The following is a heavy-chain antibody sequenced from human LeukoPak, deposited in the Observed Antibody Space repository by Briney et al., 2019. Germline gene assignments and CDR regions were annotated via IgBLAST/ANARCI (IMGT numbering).Heavy chain of an antibody. CDR3: ARGAVAGLY. J-gene: IGHJ4*02. CDR2: ISYDGSNK. D-gene: IGHD6-19*01. CDR1: GFTFSSYA. Sequence: PGGSLRLSCAASGFTFSSYAMHWVRQGPGKGLEWVAVISYDGSNKYYADSVKGRFTISRDNSKNTLYLQMNSLRAEDTAVYYCARGAVAGLYWGQGTLVTVSS. V-gene: IGHV3-30*04.